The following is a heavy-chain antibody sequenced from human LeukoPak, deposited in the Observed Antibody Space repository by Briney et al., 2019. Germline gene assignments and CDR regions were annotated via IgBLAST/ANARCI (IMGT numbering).Heavy chain of an antibody. J-gene: IGHJ5*01. D-gene: IGHD1-26*01. Sequence: GGSLRLSCAASGFTFSSYAMSWVRQAPGKGLEWVSAISGSGDSTYYADSVKGRFTISRDNSKNTLYLQMNSLRAEDTAVYYCAKDGVRWWELQFNWFDSWGQGTLVTVSS. CDR3: AKDGVRWWELQFNWFDS. CDR2: ISGSGDST. V-gene: IGHV3-23*01. CDR1: GFTFSSYA.